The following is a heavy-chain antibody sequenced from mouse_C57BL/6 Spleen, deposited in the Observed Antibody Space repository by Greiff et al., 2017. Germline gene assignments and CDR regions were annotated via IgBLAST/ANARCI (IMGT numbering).Heavy chain of an antibody. D-gene: IGHD2-1*01. V-gene: IGHV1-52*01. CDR3: ARRGGNYGGFAY. J-gene: IGHJ3*01. CDR2: IDPSDSET. CDR1: GYTFTSYW. Sequence: VKLQQPGAELVRPGSSVKLSCKASGYTFTSYWMHWVKQRPIQGLEWIGNIDPSDSETHYNQKFKDKATLTVDKSSSTAYMQLSSLTSEDSAVYYCARRGGNYGGFAYWGQGTLVTVSA.